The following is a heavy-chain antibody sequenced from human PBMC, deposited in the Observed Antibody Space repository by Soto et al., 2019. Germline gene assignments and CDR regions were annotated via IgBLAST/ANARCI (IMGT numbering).Heavy chain of an antibody. CDR3: AKGYTQFAY. CDR2: ISSSSNYI. CDR1: ACTSIPRD. Sequence: GGSLRLPCATSACTSIPRDINVFRLVPGKALEWVSSISSSSNYIYYADSVKGRFTISRDNAKSSLYLQMDSLRAEDTAVYYCAKGYTQFAYCGQGTLVTVSS. V-gene: IGHV3-21*01. D-gene: IGHD5-18*01. J-gene: IGHJ4*02.